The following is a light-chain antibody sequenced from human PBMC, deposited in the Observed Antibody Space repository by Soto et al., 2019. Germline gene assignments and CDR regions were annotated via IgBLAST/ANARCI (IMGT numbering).Light chain of an antibody. CDR2: YDD. CDR3: AAWDDSLNGHV. J-gene: IGLJ3*02. Sequence: QPVLTQPPSVSEAPRQRVTISCSGSSSNIGNNAVNWYQQLPGKAPKLLIYYDDLLPSGVSDRFSGSKSGTSASLAISGLQCEDEADYYCAAWDDSLNGHVFGGGTKRTVL. CDR1: SSNIGNNA. V-gene: IGLV1-36*01.